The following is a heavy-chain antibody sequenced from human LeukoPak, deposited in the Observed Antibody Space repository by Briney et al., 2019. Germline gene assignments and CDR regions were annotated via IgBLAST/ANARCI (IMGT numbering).Heavy chain of an antibody. CDR3: ARAFRSPRLGELFVTYSAEYDYYYYMDV. V-gene: IGHV4-39*07. J-gene: IGHJ6*03. CDR2: IYYSGST. Sequence: SANLSFNSTVSGGSISSSSYYWGWIRQPPGKGLEWLGSIYYSGSTHYNPSLKSRVTTSVDTSKNQFSLMLSSVTAADTAVYYCARAFRSPRLGELFVTYSAEYDYYYYMDVWGKGTTVTISS. D-gene: IGHD3-10*01. CDR1: GGSISSSSYY.